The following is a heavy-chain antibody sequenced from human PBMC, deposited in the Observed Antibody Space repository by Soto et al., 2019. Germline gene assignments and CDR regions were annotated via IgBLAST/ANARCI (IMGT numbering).Heavy chain of an antibody. D-gene: IGHD5-12*01. V-gene: IGHV1-18*01. J-gene: IGHJ6*03. CDR3: ARLYGYENQVGPALYYYMDV. CDR2: ISAYNGNT. Sequence: QVQLVQSGAEVKKPGASVKVSCKASGYTFTSYGISWVRQAPGQGLEWMGWISAYNGNTNYAQKLQGRVTMTTDTSTSTAYMELRSLRSDDTAVYYCARLYGYENQVGPALYYYMDVWGKGTTVTVSS. CDR1: GYTFTSYG.